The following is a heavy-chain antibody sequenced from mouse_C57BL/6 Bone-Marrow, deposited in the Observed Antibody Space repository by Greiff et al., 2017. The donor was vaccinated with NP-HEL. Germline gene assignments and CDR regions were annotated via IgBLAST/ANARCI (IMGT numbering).Heavy chain of an antibody. Sequence: EVQLQQSGPELVKPGASVKISCKASGYTFTDYYMNWVKQSHGKSLEWIGDINPNNGGTSYNQKFKGKATLTVDKSSSTAYMELRSLTSEDSAVYYCARPVVVLQRYFDVWGTGTTVTVSS. CDR1: GYTFTDYY. V-gene: IGHV1-26*01. CDR2: INPNNGGT. CDR3: ARPVVVLQRYFDV. D-gene: IGHD1-1*01. J-gene: IGHJ1*03.